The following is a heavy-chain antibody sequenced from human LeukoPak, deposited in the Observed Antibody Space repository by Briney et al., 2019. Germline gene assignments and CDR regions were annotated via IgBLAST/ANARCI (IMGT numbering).Heavy chain of an antibody. V-gene: IGHV3-21*01. CDR2: ISSSSSYI. J-gene: IGHJ3*02. CDR3: ARDLEMATNTAHDSFDI. D-gene: IGHD5-24*01. Sequence: GGSLRLSCAASGFTFSSYSMNWVRQAPGKGLEWVSSISSSSSYIYHADSVKGRFTISRDNAKNSLYLQMNSLRVEDTAVYYCARDLEMATNTAHDSFDIWGLGTKVTVSS. CDR1: GFTFSSYS.